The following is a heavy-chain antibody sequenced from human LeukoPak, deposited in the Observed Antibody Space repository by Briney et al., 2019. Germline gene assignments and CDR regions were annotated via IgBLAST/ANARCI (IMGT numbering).Heavy chain of an antibody. J-gene: IGHJ6*03. V-gene: IGHV4-4*07. CDR2: IYTSGST. D-gene: IGHD2-15*01. CDR3: ARGWSRYCSGGSCYRYYYYMDV. CDR1: GGSISSYY. Sequence: PSETLSLTCTVSGGSISSYYWSWIRQPAGKGLEWIGRIYTSGSTNYNPSLKSRVTISVDTSKNQFSLKLSSVTAADTAVYYCARGWSRYCSGGSCYRYYYYMDVWGKGTTVTVSS.